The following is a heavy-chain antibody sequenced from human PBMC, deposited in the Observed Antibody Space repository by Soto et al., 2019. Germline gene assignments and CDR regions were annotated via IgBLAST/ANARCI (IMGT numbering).Heavy chain of an antibody. CDR1: GFSFSSAW. CDR2: IKSKVDGGTT. Sequence: GSLRLSCEASGFSFSSAWMIWVRQAPGKGLEWVGLIKSKVDGGTTDYAAPVTGRFTISRDDSINTLYLQVNSLKTEDTATYYCVADVPNGSVYLPIDYWGQGTLVTVSS. V-gene: IGHV3-15*01. CDR3: VADVPNGSVYLPIDY. D-gene: IGHD2-15*01. J-gene: IGHJ4*02.